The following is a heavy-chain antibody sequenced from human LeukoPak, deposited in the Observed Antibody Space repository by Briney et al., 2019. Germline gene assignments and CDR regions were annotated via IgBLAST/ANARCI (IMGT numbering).Heavy chain of an antibody. D-gene: IGHD3-22*01. V-gene: IGHV4-61*02. CDR1: GGSISSGDYY. Sequence: PSETLSLTCTVPGGSISSGDYYWSWIRQPAGKGLEWIGRLYTSGSTNYNPSLKSRVTMSVDTSKNQFSLKLSSVTAADTAVYYCAREGEGYFDSSGYYQMFDYWGQGTLDTVSS. CDR3: AREGEGYFDSSGYYQMFDY. CDR2: LYTSGST. J-gene: IGHJ4*02.